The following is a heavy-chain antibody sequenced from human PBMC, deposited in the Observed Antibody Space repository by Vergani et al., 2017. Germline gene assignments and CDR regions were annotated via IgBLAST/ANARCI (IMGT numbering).Heavy chain of an antibody. V-gene: IGHV3-30*02. D-gene: IGHD3-22*01. Sequence: QVQLVESGGGMVQPGGSLRLSCAASGFTFSSYGMHWVRQAPGKGLEWVAFIRYDGSNKYYADSVKGRFTISRDNSKNTLYLQMNSLRAEDTAVYYCAKDESTYYYDSSGSPDYWGQGTLVTVSS. CDR2: IRYDGSNK. CDR3: AKDESTYYYDSSGSPDY. CDR1: GFTFSSYG. J-gene: IGHJ4*02.